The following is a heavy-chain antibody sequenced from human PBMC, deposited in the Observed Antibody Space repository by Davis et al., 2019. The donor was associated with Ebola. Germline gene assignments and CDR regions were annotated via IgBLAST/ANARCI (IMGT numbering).Heavy chain of an antibody. V-gene: IGHV3-13*05. CDR2: IGTDGDP. CDR1: GFTFSSYD. Sequence: GESLKISCAGTGFTFSSYDMQWVRQTAGEGLEWVSSIGTDGDPHYADSAKGRFTISRENAKNSLYLQMNYLNAGDTALYYCARGDSSTWRLGFAFDVWGQGTVVTVSS. J-gene: IGHJ3*01. CDR3: ARGDSSTWRLGFAFDV. D-gene: IGHD6-13*01.